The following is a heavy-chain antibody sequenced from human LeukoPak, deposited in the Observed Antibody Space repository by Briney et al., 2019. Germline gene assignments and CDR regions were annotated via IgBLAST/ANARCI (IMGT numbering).Heavy chain of an antibody. D-gene: IGHD1-1*01. CDR2: ISWDSARV. CDR3: XXXMEAXLXDRXNWFDP. J-gene: IGHJ5*02. V-gene: IGHV3-9*01. Sequence: GRSLRLSCVASGFTFDDYAMHWVRQVPGKGLEWVSGISWDSARVAYAEPVKGRFTISRDNAKNSLYLQMNSLRPEDTALYYXXXXMEAXLXDRXNWFDPXGQGVQVTVS. CDR1: GFTFDDYA.